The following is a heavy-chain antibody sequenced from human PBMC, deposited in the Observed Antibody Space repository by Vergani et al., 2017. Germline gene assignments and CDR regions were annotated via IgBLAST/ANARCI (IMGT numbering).Heavy chain of an antibody. CDR2: IYYSGST. CDR1: GGSVSSGSYY. CDR3: AREIGWNYEGVGYFDY. Sequence: QVQLQESGPGLVKPSETLSLTCTVSGGSVSSGSYYWSWIRQPPGKGLEWIGYIYYSGSTNYNPSLKSRVTISVDTSKNQFSLKLSSVTAADTAVYYCAREIGWNYEGVGYFDYWGQGTLVTVSS. D-gene: IGHD1-7*01. V-gene: IGHV4-61*01. J-gene: IGHJ4*02.